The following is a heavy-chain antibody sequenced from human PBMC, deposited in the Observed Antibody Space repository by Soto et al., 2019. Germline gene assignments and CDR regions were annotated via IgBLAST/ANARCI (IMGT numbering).Heavy chain of an antibody. CDR2: ISYDGSNK. V-gene: IGHV3-30*18. CDR1: GFTFSSYG. CDR3: AKDLGSSSHYYYYGMDV. D-gene: IGHD6-6*01. J-gene: IGHJ6*02. Sequence: GGSLRLSCAASGFTFSSYGMHWVRQAPGKGLEWVAVISYDGSNKYYADSVKGRFTISRDNSKNTLYLQMNSLRAEDTAVYYCAKDLGSSSHYYYYGMDVWGQGTTVTVPS.